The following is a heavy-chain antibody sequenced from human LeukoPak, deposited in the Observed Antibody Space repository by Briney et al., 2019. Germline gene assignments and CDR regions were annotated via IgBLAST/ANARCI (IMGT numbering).Heavy chain of an antibody. CDR1: GYTFTGYY. Sequence: ASVKVSCKASGYTFTGYYMHWVRQAPGQGLEWMGIINPSGDNTWYAQKFQGRVTMTRDMATSTDYMEVSSLRSEDTAVYCCARDNSVGDSAWWFDPWGQGTLVTVSS. J-gene: IGHJ5*02. CDR2: INPSGDNT. V-gene: IGHV1-46*01. CDR3: ARDNSVGDSAWWFDP. D-gene: IGHD5-12*01.